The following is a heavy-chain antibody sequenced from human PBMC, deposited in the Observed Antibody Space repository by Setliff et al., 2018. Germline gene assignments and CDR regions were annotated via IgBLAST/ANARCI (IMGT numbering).Heavy chain of an antibody. D-gene: IGHD7-27*01. J-gene: IGHJ4*02. CDR2: IIPILGST. V-gene: IGHV1-69*10. CDR1: GGTFSSYA. Sequence: SVKVSCKASGGTFSSYAISWVRQAPGQGLEWMGGIIPILGSTSYAQKLQGRVTMTTDTSTSTAYMELSSLRSEDTAVYYCARERTTNWEGYYFDYWGQGTLVTVSS. CDR3: ARERTTNWEGYYFDY.